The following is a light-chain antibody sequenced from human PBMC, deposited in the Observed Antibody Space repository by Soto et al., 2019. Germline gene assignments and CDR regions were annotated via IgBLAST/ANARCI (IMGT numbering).Light chain of an antibody. CDR1: QGISSY. CDR3: QKYNSAPRT. CDR2: HAS. V-gene: IGKV1-27*01. J-gene: IGKJ1*01. Sequence: DIQMTQSPSSLSASVGXRVTITCRASQGISSYLAWYQQKPGKVPKLLIYHASTLQSGVPSRFSGSGSGTDFTLTISSLQPEDVGTYYCQKYNSAPRTFGQGTKVEIK.